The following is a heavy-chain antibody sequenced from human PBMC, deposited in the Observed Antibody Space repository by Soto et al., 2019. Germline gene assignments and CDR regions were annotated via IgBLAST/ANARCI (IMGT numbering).Heavy chain of an antibody. V-gene: IGHV4-59*08. CDR3: ARHLIGRVSGQGY. CDR1: GDSITSYC. CDR2: ICYSVNP. J-gene: IGHJ4*02. D-gene: IGHD1-26*01. Sequence: PSETLSLTCTVSGDSITSYCWSWTRQLPGKGLDWIGQICYSVNPTYSPSLKSRVTISVDTSKNQFSLKLCSVTAADTAVYYCARHLIGRVSGQGYWGQATLVTVSS.